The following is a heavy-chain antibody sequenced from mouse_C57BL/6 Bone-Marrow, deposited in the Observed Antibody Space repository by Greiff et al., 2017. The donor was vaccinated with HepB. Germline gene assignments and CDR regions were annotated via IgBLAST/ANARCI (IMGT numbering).Heavy chain of an antibody. CDR1: GFNIKDYY. Sequence: EVQLQESGAELVRPGASVKLSCTASGFNIKDYYMHWVKQRPEQGLEWIGRIDPEDGDTEYAPKFQGKATMTADTSSNTAYLQLSSLTSEDTAVYYCTTPCYYGSSHWYFDVWGTGTTVTVSS. CDR2: IDPEDGDT. V-gene: IGHV14-1*01. CDR3: TTPCYYGSSHWYFDV. J-gene: IGHJ1*03. D-gene: IGHD1-1*01.